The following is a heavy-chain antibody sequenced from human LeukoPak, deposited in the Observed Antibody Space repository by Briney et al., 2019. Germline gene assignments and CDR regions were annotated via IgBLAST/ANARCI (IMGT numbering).Heavy chain of an antibody. CDR1: GFTFSSYD. CDR3: ARGAAAVLPYYYYYMDV. V-gene: IGHV3-13*01. J-gene: IGHJ6*03. CDR2: IGTAGDT. D-gene: IGHD6-13*01. Sequence: GGSLRLSCAASGFTFSSYDMHWVRHATGKGLEWVSAIGTAGDTYYPGSVKGRFTISRENAKNSLYLQMNSLRAGDTAVYYCARGAAAVLPYYYYYMDVWGQGTMVSVSS.